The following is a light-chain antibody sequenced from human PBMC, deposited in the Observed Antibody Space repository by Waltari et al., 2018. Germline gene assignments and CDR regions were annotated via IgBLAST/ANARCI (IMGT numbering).Light chain of an antibody. J-gene: IGLJ3*02. CDR2: NTN. Sequence: QTVVTQEPSFSVSPGGTVTVTCGLSSGSVSTSNYPSWYQQTPGQPPRTLIHNTNTRSSGVPDRFSGSILGSKAALTITGAQADDESHYYCALYVGSAIWVFGGGTKLTVL. V-gene: IGLV8-61*01. CDR3: ALYVGSAIWV. CDR1: SGSVSTSNY.